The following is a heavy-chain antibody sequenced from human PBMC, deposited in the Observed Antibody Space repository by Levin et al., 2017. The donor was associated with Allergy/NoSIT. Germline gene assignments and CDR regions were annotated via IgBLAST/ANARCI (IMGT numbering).Heavy chain of an antibody. CDR1: GFTFSSYA. J-gene: IGHJ4*02. D-gene: IGHD4-17*01. CDR3: AKEMTRVIPVFDY. V-gene: IGHV3-23*01. CDR2: ITDSGRT. Sequence: GGSLRLSCAASGFTFSSYAMSWVRQAPGKGLEWVSAITDSGRTYYADSVKGRFTVSGDNSKNTLYLQMSSLRADDTAVYYCAKEMTRVIPVFDYWGQGTLVTVSS.